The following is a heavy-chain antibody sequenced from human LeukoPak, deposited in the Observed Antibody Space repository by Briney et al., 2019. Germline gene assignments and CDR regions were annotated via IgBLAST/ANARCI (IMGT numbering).Heavy chain of an antibody. J-gene: IGHJ4*02. CDR1: GYTFTGYH. CDR2: INPNSGDT. Sequence: ASVKVSCKASGYTFTGYHIHWVRQAPGQGLEWMGRINPNSGDTNYAQKFQGKVTMTRDTSISTAYMELSRLRSDDTAVYYCARDYCSSTSCLFDYWGQGTLVTVSS. CDR3: ARDYCSSTSCLFDY. D-gene: IGHD2-2*01. V-gene: IGHV1-2*06.